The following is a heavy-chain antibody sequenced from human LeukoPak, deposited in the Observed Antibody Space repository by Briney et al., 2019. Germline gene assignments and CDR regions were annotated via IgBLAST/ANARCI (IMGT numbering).Heavy chain of an antibody. CDR3: ARDRRFYGSGSYAIDY. CDR1: GGTFSSYA. D-gene: IGHD3-10*01. V-gene: IGHV1-69*04. CDR2: IIPILGIA. J-gene: IGHJ4*02. Sequence: ASVKVSCKASGGTFSSYAISWVRQAPGQGLEWMGRIIPILGIANYAQKFQGRVTITADKSTSTAYRELSSLRSEDTAVYYCARDRRFYGSGSYAIDYWGQGTLVTVSS.